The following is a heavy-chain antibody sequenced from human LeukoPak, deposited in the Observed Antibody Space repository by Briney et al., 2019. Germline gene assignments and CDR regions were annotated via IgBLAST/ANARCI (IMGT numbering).Heavy chain of an antibody. J-gene: IGHJ4*02. CDR2: ISSSSSYI. CDR1: GFTFSSYS. D-gene: IGHD6-13*01. V-gene: IGHV3-21*01. Sequence: GGSLRLSCAASGFTFSSYSMNWVRQAPGKGLEWVSSISSSSSYIYYADSVKGRFTISRDNTKNSLYLQMNSLRAEDTALYYCASSSSWSEFDYWGQGTLVTFSS. CDR3: ASSSSWSEFDY.